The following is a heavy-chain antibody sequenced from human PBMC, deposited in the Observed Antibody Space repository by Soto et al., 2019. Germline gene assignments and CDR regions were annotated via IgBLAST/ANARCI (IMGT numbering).Heavy chain of an antibody. Sequence: QVQLVQSGAEVKKPGASVKVSCKASGYTLTIYGITWVRQAPGQGLEWVGWISAYNRHTDYAQKFQGRVTMTTDTSTSTAYIELRSLRSDDTAVYYCARRGSSYADDAFDIWGQGTKVTVSS. D-gene: IGHD2-15*01. J-gene: IGHJ3*02. CDR3: ARRGSSYADDAFDI. V-gene: IGHV1-18*04. CDR1: GYTLTIYG. CDR2: ISAYNRHT.